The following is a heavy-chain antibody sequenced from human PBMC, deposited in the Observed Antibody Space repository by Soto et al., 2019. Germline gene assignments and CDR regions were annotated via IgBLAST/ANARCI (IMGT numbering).Heavy chain of an antibody. CDR2: INWNGGDT. CDR1: GFTFDDYT. J-gene: IGHJ6*04. Sequence: GGSLRLSCAASGFTFDDYTMHWVRQAPGRGLELFCLINWNGGDTYYADSVKGRFTISRDNSKNSLYLQMNSLTTEDTALYYCAKDKPKNYGMDARGKGTTVTVSS. CDR3: AKDKPKNYGMDA. V-gene: IGHV3-43*01.